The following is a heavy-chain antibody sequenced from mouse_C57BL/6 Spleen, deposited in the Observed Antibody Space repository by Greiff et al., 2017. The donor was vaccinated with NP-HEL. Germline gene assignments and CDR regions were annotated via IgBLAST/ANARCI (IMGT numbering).Heavy chain of an antibody. Sequence: QVQLKQSGAELVRPGASVTLSCKASGYAFTDYELHWVKQTPVHGLEWIGAIAPETGGTAYNQKFKGKAILTADKSSSTAYMELRSLTSEDSAVYYCTRDDGYCDYWGQGTTLTVSS. CDR3: TRDDGYCDY. V-gene: IGHV1-15*01. J-gene: IGHJ2*01. CDR2: IAPETGGT. D-gene: IGHD2-3*01. CDR1: GYAFTDYE.